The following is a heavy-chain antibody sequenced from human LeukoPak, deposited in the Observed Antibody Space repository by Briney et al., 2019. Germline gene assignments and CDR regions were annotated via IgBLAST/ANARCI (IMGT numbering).Heavy chain of an antibody. CDR3: ARASNYLESYYYYYMDV. V-gene: IGHV1-69*05. J-gene: IGHJ6*03. CDR2: IIPIFGTA. CDR1: GGTFSSYA. D-gene: IGHD3-3*01. Sequence: WASVKVSCKASGGTFSSYAISWVRQAPGQGLEWLGGIIPIFGTANYAQKFQGRVTITTDESTSTAYMELSSLRSEDTAVYYCARASNYLESYYYYYMDVWGKGTTVTVSS.